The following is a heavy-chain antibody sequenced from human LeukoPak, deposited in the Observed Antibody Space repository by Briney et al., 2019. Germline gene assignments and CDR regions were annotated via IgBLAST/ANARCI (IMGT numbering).Heavy chain of an antibody. Sequence: SETLSLTCTVSGFSITSGYFWGWIRQPPGKGLEWIGNVYTTGVGSTYHNPSLKSRVTVSSDTSKNQVSLKLNSVTAADTAVYYCARGQIYDYWTPVSWKFDLWGRGTLVTVSS. CDR2: VYTTGVGST. J-gene: IGHJ2*01. CDR3: ARGQIYDYWTPVSWKFDL. V-gene: IGHV4-38-2*02. D-gene: IGHD3-3*01. CDR1: GFSITSGYF.